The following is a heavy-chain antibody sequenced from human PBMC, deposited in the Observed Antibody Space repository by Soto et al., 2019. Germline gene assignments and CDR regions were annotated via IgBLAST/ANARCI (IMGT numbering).Heavy chain of an antibody. V-gene: IGHV4-39*01. J-gene: IGHJ4*02. CDR3: ARHPTSNYDFWSGYPWPDY. D-gene: IGHD3-3*01. Sequence: QLQLQESGPGLVKPSETLSLTCTVSGGSISSSSYYWGWIRQPPGKGLEWIGSIYYSGSTYYNPSLKSRVTISVDTSKNQFSLKLSSVTAADTAVYYCARHPTSNYDFWSGYPWPDYWGQGTLVTVSS. CDR2: IYYSGST. CDR1: GGSISSSSYY.